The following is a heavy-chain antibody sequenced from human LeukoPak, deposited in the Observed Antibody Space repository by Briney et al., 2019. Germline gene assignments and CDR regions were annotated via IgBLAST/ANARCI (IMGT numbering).Heavy chain of an antibody. CDR2: ISSSSSTI. J-gene: IGHJ4*02. V-gene: IGHV3-48*01. D-gene: IGHD6-6*01. CDR1: GFTFSSYS. Sequence: PGGSLRLSCAASGFTFSSYSMNWVRQAPGKGLEWVSYISSSSSTIYYADSVKGRFTISRDNAKNSLYLQMNSLRVEDTAVYYCARVLEQLVPSYYFDYWGQGTLVTVSS. CDR3: ARVLEQLVPSYYFDY.